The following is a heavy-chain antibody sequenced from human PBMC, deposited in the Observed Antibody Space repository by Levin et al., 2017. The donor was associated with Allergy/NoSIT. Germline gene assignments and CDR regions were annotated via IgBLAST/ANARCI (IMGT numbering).Heavy chain of an antibody. CDR1: GFTLSTYW. CDR2: IKPDGSEE. J-gene: IGHJ3*02. Sequence: PSETLSLTCGASGFTLSTYWMSWVRQGPGKGLEWVANIKPDGSEEHYVDSVKGRFTISRDNAKNSLYLQMNSLRAEDTAVYYCARGTNYAFDIWGQGTMVTVSS. CDR3: ARGTNYAFDI. V-gene: IGHV3-7*01. D-gene: IGHD5-24*01.